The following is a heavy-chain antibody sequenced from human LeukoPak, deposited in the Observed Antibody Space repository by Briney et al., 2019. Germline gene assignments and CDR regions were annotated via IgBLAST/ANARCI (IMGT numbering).Heavy chain of an antibody. CDR2: IRSKAYGGTT. CDR3: TRARGESGYYFDY. D-gene: IGHD3-22*01. Sequence: PGGSLRLSCAASGFTVSSNYMSWVRQAPGKGLEWVGFIRSKAYGGTTEYAASVKGRFTISRDDSKSIAYLQMNSLKTEDTAVYYCTRARGESGYYFDYWGQGTLVTVSS. CDR1: GFTVSSNY. V-gene: IGHV3-49*04. J-gene: IGHJ4*02.